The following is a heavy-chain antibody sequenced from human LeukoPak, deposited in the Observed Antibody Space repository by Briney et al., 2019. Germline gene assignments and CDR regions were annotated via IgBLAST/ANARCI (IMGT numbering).Heavy chain of an antibody. CDR1: GYTFTGYY. J-gene: IGHJ4*02. D-gene: IGHD3-10*01. V-gene: IGHV1-46*01. Sequence: GASVKVSCKASGYTFTGYYIHWVRQAPGQGLEWMGIINPSGGSTSYAQKFQGRVTMTRDTSTSTVYMELSSLRSEDTAVYYCARVRSGTVSFDYWGQGTLVTVSS. CDR3: ARVRSGTVSFDY. CDR2: INPSGGST.